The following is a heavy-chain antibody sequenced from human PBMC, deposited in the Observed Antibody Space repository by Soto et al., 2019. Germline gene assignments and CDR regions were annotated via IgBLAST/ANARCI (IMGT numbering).Heavy chain of an antibody. Sequence: ASVKVSCKVSGYTLTELSMHWVRQAPGKGLEWMGGFDPEDGETIYAQKFQGRVTMTEDTSTDTAYMELSSLRSEDTAVYYCATAAPHYDFLIGYRYRSIDYRGQGTLVTVSS. V-gene: IGHV1-24*01. D-gene: IGHD3-3*01. CDR2: FDPEDGET. J-gene: IGHJ4*02. CDR3: ATAAPHYDFLIGYRYRSIDY. CDR1: GYTLTELS.